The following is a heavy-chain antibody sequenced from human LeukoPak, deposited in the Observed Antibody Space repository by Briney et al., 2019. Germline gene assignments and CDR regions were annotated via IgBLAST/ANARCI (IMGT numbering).Heavy chain of an antibody. CDR3: ARVQESGWYRCFDY. Sequence: AGGSLRLSCAASGFTFSSYAMHWVRQAPGKGLEWVAVISYDGSNKYYADSVKGRFTISRDNSKNTLYLQMNSLRAEDTAVYYCARVQESGWYRCFDYWGQGTLVTVSS. V-gene: IGHV3-30-3*01. J-gene: IGHJ4*02. D-gene: IGHD6-19*01. CDR1: GFTFSSYA. CDR2: ISYDGSNK.